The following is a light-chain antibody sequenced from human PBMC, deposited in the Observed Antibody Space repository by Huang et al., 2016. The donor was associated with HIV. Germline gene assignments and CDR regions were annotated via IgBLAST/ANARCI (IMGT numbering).Light chain of an antibody. Sequence: DIQMTQSPSSLSPSVGDRVTITCRASQAISNSLAWYQQRPGKAPKLLLHSSSTLENGVPSRFSGSGSGAYYTLTISSLQPEDSATYYCQQYYGPPTFGQGTRVEIK. J-gene: IGKJ1*01. CDR1: QAISNS. CDR2: SSS. V-gene: IGKV1-NL1*01. CDR3: QQYYGPPT.